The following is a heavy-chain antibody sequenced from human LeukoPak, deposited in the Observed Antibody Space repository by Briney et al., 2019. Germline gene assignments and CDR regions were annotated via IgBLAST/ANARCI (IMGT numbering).Heavy chain of an antibody. CDR2: IKGDGIST. D-gene: IGHD3-3*01. Sequence: PGGSLRLSCAASGFDVSSNWKHWVRHAPGQGLVRVSRIKGDGISTNYADSVKGRFTISRDIAKNTLYLQMNSLRAEDTGVYYCAKDHYWSIDYWGRGTLVTVSS. CDR3: AKDHYWSIDY. J-gene: IGHJ4*02. V-gene: IGHV3-74*01. CDR1: GFDVSSNW.